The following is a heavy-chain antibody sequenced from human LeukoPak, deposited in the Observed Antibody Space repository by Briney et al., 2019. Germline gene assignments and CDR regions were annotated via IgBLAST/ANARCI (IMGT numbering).Heavy chain of an antibody. J-gene: IGHJ5*02. CDR1: GYTFTSYD. Sequence: GASVKVSCKASGYTFTSYDINWVRQATGQGLEWMGWMNPNSGNTGYAQKFQGRVTMTRNTSISTAYMELSSLRSEDTAVYYCARRTRSSWYRSEGIWFDPWGQGTLVTVSS. CDR2: MNPNSGNT. CDR3: ARRTRSSWYRSEGIWFDP. V-gene: IGHV1-8*01. D-gene: IGHD6-13*01.